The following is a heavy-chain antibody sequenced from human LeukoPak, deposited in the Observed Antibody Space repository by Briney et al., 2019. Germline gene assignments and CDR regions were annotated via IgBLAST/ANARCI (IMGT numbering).Heavy chain of an antibody. D-gene: IGHD3-22*01. CDR3: ARARPYGSSGYWGSS. J-gene: IGHJ4*02. Sequence: LRASVKVSCKASGGTFSSYAISWVRQAPGQGLEWMGRIIPILGIANYAQKFQGRVTITADKSTSTAYMELSSLRSEDTAVYYCARARPYGSSGYWGSSWGQGTLVTVSS. V-gene: IGHV1-69*04. CDR2: IIPILGIA. CDR1: GGTFSSYA.